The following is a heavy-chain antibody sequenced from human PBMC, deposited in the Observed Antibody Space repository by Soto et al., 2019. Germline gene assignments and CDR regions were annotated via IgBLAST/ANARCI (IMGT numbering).Heavy chain of an antibody. V-gene: IGHV2-5*02. Sequence: SGPSLVNPTETLTLTCTFSGFSITGKGEGVVWIRQPPGKALEWLALIYWDDDKRYSPSLRNRLTITLDNSKDQVILTMTDMGPADTAKYYCAHGYVQLLATSPYFDSWGQGTPVTVSS. CDR2: IYWDDDK. J-gene: IGHJ4*02. CDR1: GFSITGKGEG. D-gene: IGHD6-19*01. CDR3: AHGYVQLLATSPYFDS.